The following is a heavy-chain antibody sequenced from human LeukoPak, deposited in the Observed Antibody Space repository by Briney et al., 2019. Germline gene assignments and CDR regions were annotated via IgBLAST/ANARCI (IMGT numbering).Heavy chain of an antibody. J-gene: IGHJ5*02. D-gene: IGHD6-13*01. CDR1: GFTFDDYA. Sequence: GRSLRLSCAASGFTFDDYAMHWVWQAPGKGLEWVSGISWNSGSIGYADSVKGRFIISRDNAKNSLYLQMNSLRAEDTALYYCAKGGYSSSSRFDPWGQGTLVTVSS. V-gene: IGHV3-9*01. CDR2: ISWNSGSI. CDR3: AKGGYSSSSRFDP.